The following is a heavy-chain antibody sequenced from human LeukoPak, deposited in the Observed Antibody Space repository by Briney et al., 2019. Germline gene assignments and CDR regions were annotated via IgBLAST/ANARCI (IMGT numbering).Heavy chain of an antibody. Sequence: TSQTLSLTCTVSGGSISSSSYYWGWIRQPPGKGLEWIGSIYYSGSTYYNPSLKSRVTISVDTSKNQFSLKLSSVTAADTAVYYCARRGGWELTYYMDVWGKGTTVTVSS. CDR2: IYYSGST. D-gene: IGHD1-26*01. CDR1: GGSISSSSYY. CDR3: ARRGGWELTYYMDV. J-gene: IGHJ6*03. V-gene: IGHV4-39*01.